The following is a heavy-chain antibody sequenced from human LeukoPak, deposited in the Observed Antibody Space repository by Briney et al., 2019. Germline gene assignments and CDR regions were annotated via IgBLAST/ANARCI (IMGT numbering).Heavy chain of an antibody. CDR2: TSYDGSNQ. CDR1: GFTFNTYA. CDR3: ARATSSSWWLFDS. V-gene: IGHV3-30*03. Sequence: GGSLRLSCAASGFTFNTYAMHWVRQAPGKGLEWVAVTSYDGSNQYYADSVKGRFTISRDNSKNTLYLQMNSLRTGDTAVYYCARATSSSWWLFDSWGQGTLVTVSS. D-gene: IGHD6-13*01. J-gene: IGHJ4*02.